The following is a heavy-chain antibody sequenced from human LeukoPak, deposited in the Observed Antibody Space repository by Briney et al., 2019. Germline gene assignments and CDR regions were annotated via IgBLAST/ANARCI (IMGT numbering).Heavy chain of an antibody. CDR1: EYTFIDYY. Sequence: ASVKVSCKASEYTFIDYYIHWVRQAPGQGLEWMGRIKPNSGGTNYAQKFQGRVTMTRDTSISTAYMELSRLRSDDTAVYYCARASRHDYGDYADYWGQGTLVTVSS. CDR3: ARASRHDYGDYADY. J-gene: IGHJ4*02. CDR2: IKPNSGGT. D-gene: IGHD4-17*01. V-gene: IGHV1-2*06.